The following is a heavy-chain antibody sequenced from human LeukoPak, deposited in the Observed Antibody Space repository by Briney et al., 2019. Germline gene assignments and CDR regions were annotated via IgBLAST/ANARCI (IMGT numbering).Heavy chain of an antibody. D-gene: IGHD1-26*01. CDR1: GYTFTGYY. J-gene: IGHJ3*02. CDR3: ARESSGSTDAFDI. CDR2: ISAYNGNT. Sequence: ASVKVSCKASGYTFTGYYMHWVRQAPGQGLEWMGWISAYNGNTNYAQKLQGRVTMTTDTSTSTAYMELRSLGSDDTAVYYCARESSGSTDAFDIWGQGTMVTVSS. V-gene: IGHV1-18*04.